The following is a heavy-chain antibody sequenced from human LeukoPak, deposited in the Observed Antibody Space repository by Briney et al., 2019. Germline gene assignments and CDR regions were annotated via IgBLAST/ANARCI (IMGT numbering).Heavy chain of an antibody. Sequence: SETLSLTCDVSGYSISSGHYWGWIRQSPGKGLEWIASMYNSGSTYFKSSLKSRVTISLDTPKNQFSLTLNSVTPADTAVYYCARHVYGRHQLQAYHFDYWGQGILVTVSS. CDR1: GYSISSGHY. V-gene: IGHV4-38-2*01. J-gene: IGHJ4*02. D-gene: IGHD2-2*01. CDR3: ARHVYGRHQLQAYHFDY. CDR2: MYNSGST.